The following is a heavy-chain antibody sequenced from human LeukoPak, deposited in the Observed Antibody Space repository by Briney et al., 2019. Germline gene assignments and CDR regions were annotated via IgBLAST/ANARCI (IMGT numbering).Heavy chain of an antibody. V-gene: IGHV4-59*08. Sequence: SETLSLTCTVSGGSISSYYWSWIRQPPGKGLEWIGYIYYSGSTNYNPSLKSRVTISVDTSKNQFSLKLSSVTAADTAVYYCASGLVGATGEYFDYWGQGTLVTVSS. CDR1: GGSISSYY. CDR3: ASGLVGATGEYFDY. CDR2: IYYSGST. J-gene: IGHJ4*02. D-gene: IGHD1-26*01.